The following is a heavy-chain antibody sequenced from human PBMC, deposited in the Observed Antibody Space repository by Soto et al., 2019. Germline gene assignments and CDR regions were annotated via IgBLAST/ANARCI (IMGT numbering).Heavy chain of an antibody. J-gene: IGHJ3*02. CDR2: ISSSSSYI. D-gene: IGHD3-10*01. V-gene: IGHV3-21*01. Sequence: GGSLRLSCAASGFTFSSYSMNWVRQAPGKGLEWVSSISSSSSYIYYADSVKGRFTISRDNAKNSLYLQMNSLRAEDTAVYYCAREKYYYGSGSYYNLGAFDIWGQGTMVTVSS. CDR1: GFTFSSYS. CDR3: AREKYYYGSGSYYNLGAFDI.